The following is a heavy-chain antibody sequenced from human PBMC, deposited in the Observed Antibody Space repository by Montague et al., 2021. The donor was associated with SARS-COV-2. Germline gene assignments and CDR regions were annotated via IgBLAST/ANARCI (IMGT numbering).Heavy chain of an antibody. D-gene: IGHD2-21*02. V-gene: IGHV3-23*01. J-gene: IGHJ4*02. Sequence: SLRLSCAASGFSFSLYAMSWVRQAPGKGLEWVSAITNGGGSTYYXXSLKGRFTISRDNSKNTLYLQMDNLRVEDTAVFYCSAAYCAGDNCYSSAFDYWGQGTLVTVSS. CDR3: SAAYCAGDNCYSSAFDY. CDR2: ITNGGGST. CDR1: GFSFSLYA.